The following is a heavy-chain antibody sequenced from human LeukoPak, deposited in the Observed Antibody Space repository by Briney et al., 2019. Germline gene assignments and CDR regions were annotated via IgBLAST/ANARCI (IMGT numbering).Heavy chain of an antibody. J-gene: IGHJ4*02. CDR3: ATSSPVVRPDFDY. D-gene: IGHD3-10*01. CDR2: ISRNGDST. CDR1: GFTFNNYA. Sequence: PGGSLRLSCAASGFTFNNYAMSWVRHAPGKGLEWVSAISRNGDSTYYADSVKGRITISRDNSKNTLYLQMNSLRAEDTAVYYCATSSPVVRPDFDYWGQGTLVTVSS. V-gene: IGHV3-23*01.